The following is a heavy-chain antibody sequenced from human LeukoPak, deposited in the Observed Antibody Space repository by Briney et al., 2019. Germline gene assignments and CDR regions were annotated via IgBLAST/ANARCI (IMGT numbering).Heavy chain of an antibody. CDR1: GYTFTSYY. CDR2: ISYDGSNK. J-gene: IGHJ4*02. D-gene: IGHD6-13*01. V-gene: IGHV3-30-3*01. Sequence: SCKASGYTFTSYYMHWVRQAPGKGLEWVAVISYDGSNKYYADSVKGRFTISRDNSKNTLYLQMNSLRAEDTAVYYYARSPAAGGYWGQGTLVTVSS. CDR3: ARSPAAGGY.